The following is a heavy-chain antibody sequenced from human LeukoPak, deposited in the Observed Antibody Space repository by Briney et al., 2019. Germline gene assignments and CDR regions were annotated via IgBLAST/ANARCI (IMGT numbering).Heavy chain of an antibody. CDR1: GFTFRTSA. D-gene: IGHD5-24*01. Sequence: GGSLRLSGAASGFTFRTSAMNWVRQAPGKGLEWLSGISGSGNGTYYADSVKGRFTISRDNSQNMVYLLMNSLTVEDAATYYCAKRTMSAFDSWGQGTLLIVSS. V-gene: IGHV3-23*01. J-gene: IGHJ4*02. CDR3: AKRTMSAFDS. CDR2: ISGSGNGT.